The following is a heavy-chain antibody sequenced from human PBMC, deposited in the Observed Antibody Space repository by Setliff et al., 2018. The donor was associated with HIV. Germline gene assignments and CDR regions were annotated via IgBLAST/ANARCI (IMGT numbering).Heavy chain of an antibody. CDR2: IYTSGST. V-gene: IGHV4-61*09. CDR1: GGSIYSGTYY. D-gene: IGHD6-6*01. Sequence: PSETLSLTCTVSGGSIYSGTYYWSWIRQSAGKGLEWIGHIYTSGSTNYNPSLKSRVSMSVDTSKNQFSLNLSSVTAADTAVYYCARFRRDSSSSPEGYYYYYYMDVWGKGTTVTVSS. CDR3: ARFRRDSSSSPEGYYYYYYMDV. J-gene: IGHJ6*03.